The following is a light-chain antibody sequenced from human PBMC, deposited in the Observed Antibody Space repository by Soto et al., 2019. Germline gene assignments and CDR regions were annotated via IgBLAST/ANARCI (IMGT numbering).Light chain of an antibody. CDR2: GAS. Sequence: VGRQDTGRRTLAPGERGRASCMASQSVSNTYVAWYQHLPGQTPRLLIYGASSRATGIPDRFRGSGSGSDFSLTISSLEPEDFAVYSCQQYGSSPTFGQGTMVDIK. V-gene: IGKV3-20*01. CDR3: QQYGSSPT. CDR1: QSVSNTY. J-gene: IGKJ1*01.